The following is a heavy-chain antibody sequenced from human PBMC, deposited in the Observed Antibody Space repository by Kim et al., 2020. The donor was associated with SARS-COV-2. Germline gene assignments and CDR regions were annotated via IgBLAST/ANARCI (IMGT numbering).Heavy chain of an antibody. CDR3: AKDQGGSGSSFRLVY. D-gene: IGHD3-10*01. J-gene: IGHJ4*02. CDR2: ITYDGSNK. CDR1: GFTFSSYC. V-gene: IGHV3-30*18. Sequence: GGSLRLSCAASGFTFSSYCMHWVRQAPGKGLEWVAVITYDGSNKYYADSVKGRFTISRDQSKNTLYLQMHSLRAEDTAVYYCAKDQGGSGSSFRLVYWGQGTLVTVSP.